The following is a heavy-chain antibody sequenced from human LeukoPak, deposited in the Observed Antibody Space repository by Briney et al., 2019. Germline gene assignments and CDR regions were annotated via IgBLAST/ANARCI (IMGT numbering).Heavy chain of an antibody. CDR2: IYYSGST. Sequence: SETLSLTCTVSGGSISSYYWSWIRQPPGKGLEWIGYIYYSGSTNYNPSLKSRVTISVDTSKNQFSLKLGSVTAADTAVYYCASHPPNYDFWSGYYGHDAFDIWGQGTMVTVSS. V-gene: IGHV4-59*01. D-gene: IGHD3-3*01. CDR1: GGSISSYY. CDR3: ASHPPNYDFWSGYYGHDAFDI. J-gene: IGHJ3*02.